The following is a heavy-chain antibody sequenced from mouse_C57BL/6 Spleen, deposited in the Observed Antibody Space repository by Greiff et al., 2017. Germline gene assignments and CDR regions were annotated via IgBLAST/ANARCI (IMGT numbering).Heavy chain of an antibody. CDR3: TRTMSNYRYFDV. Sequence: QVQLQQSGAELVRPGASVTLSCKASGYTFTDYEMHWVKQTPVHGLEWIGAIDPETGGTAYNQKFKGKAILTADKSSSTAYMELRSLTSEDSAVYYCTRTMSNYRYFDVWGTGTTVTVSS. CDR2: IDPETGGT. D-gene: IGHD2-5*01. V-gene: IGHV1-15*01. J-gene: IGHJ1*03. CDR1: GYTFTDYE.